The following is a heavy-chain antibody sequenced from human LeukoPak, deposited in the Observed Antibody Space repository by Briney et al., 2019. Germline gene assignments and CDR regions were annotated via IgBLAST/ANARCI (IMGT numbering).Heavy chain of an antibody. V-gene: IGHV3-30*01. Sequence: HPGRSLRLSCAASGFAFSTYVMHWVRQAPGKGLQWVAVILYDGGNKYYADSVRGRFIISRDNSKNTLYLHMNSLTAEDTAVYYCARVVAGSVYNSGMDVWGQGTTVTVSS. CDR2: ILYDGGNK. CDR1: GFAFSTYV. CDR3: ARVVAGSVYNSGMDV. D-gene: IGHD6-19*01. J-gene: IGHJ6*02.